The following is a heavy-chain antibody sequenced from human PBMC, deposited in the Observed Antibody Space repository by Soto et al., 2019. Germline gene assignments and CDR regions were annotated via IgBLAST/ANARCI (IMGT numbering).Heavy chain of an antibody. Sequence: GASVKVSCKASGYTFTSYGISWVRQAPGQGLEWMGWISAYNGNTNYAQKLQGRVTMTTDTSTSTAYMELRSLRSDDTAVYYCAREEFLEWLLYRDYYYYGMDVWGQGTTVTVSS. CDR2: ISAYNGNT. D-gene: IGHD3-3*01. CDR1: GYTFTSYG. J-gene: IGHJ6*02. V-gene: IGHV1-18*01. CDR3: AREEFLEWLLYRDYYYYGMDV.